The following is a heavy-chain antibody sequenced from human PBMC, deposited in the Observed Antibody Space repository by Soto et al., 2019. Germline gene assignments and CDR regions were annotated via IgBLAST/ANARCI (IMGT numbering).Heavy chain of an antibody. J-gene: IGHJ5*02. V-gene: IGHV4-30-2*01. CDR1: VGSLSSGGYS. CDR3: ARVGGWFDP. D-gene: IGHD3-16*01. Sequence: SESLSLTCAVSVGSLSSGGYSWNWIRQPPGKALEWIGYIYDNGNTHYNPSLKSRVTISVARSKNQFSLNLTSVTAADTAVYFCARVGGWFDPWGQGTLVTVSS. CDR2: IYDNGNT.